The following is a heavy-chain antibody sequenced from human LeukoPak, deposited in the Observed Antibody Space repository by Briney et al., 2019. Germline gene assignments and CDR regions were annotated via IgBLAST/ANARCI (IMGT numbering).Heavy chain of an antibody. J-gene: IGHJ4*02. CDR3: ARDPYGDYAGFDY. D-gene: IGHD4-17*01. CDR2: ISWNSGSI. V-gene: IGHV3-9*01. Sequence: GGSLRLSCAASGFTFDDYAMHWVRQAPGKGLEWVSGISWNSGSIGYADSVKGRFTISRDNAKNSLYLQMNSLRAEDTAVYYCARDPYGDYAGFDYWGQGTLVTVSS. CDR1: GFTFDDYA.